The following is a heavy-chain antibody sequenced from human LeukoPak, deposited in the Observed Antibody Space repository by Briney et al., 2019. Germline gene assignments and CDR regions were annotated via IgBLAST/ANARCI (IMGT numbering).Heavy chain of an antibody. V-gene: IGHV3-48*03. Sequence: PGGSLRLSCAASGFTFSSYEMNWVRQAPGKGLEWVSYISSSGSTIYYADSVKGRFTISRDNAKNSLYLQMNSLRAEDTAVYYYARARSRDYVWGSYRPGGYFQHWGQGTLVTVSS. J-gene: IGHJ1*01. D-gene: IGHD3-16*02. CDR2: ISSSGSTI. CDR1: GFTFSSYE. CDR3: ARARSRDYVWGSYRPGGYFQH.